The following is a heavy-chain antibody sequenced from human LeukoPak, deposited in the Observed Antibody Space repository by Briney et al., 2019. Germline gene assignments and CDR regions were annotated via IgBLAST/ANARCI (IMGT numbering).Heavy chain of an antibody. CDR2: ISSDGTNK. J-gene: IGHJ6*02. CDR1: GFTFRTYA. CDR3: GRDLTTLGHLGYYYGLDV. V-gene: IGHV3-30-3*01. D-gene: IGHD2-15*01. Sequence: GRSLRLSCVASGFTFRTYAMHWVRQAPGKGLEWIIVISSDGTNKYYADSVKGRFTVSRDNSKNTLYLQMNSLRDKDTAVYYCGRDLTTLGHLGYYYGLDVWGQGTTVTVSS.